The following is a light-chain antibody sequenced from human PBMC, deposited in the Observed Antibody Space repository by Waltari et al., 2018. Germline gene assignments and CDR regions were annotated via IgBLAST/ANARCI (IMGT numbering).Light chain of an antibody. V-gene: IGKV3-20*01. CDR1: QSSGRY. J-gene: IGKJ1*01. Sequence: EIVLTQSPGTLSLSPGERATLSCKASQSSGRYLIWYQQKAGQAPRLLIDGASSRAAGIPDRFSGSGSGTDFSLTISRMEPEDFAVYYCQNHERLPAVFGQGTKVEIK. CDR2: GAS. CDR3: QNHERLPAV.